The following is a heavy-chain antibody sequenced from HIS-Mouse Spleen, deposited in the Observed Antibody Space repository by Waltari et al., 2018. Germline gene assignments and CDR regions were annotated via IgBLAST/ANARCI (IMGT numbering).Heavy chain of an antibody. CDR1: GFALRSSG. CDR3: AKDRGSPLYFDY. CDR2: ISYDGSNK. V-gene: IGHV3-30*18. D-gene: IGHD1-26*01. J-gene: IGHJ4*02. Sequence: QVQLVESGGGVVQPGRSVRLSCAASGFALRSSGMHWVRQAPGKGLEWVAVISYDGSNKYYADSVKGRFTISRDNSKNTLYLQMNSLRAEDTAVYYCAKDRGSPLYFDYWGQGTLVTVSS.